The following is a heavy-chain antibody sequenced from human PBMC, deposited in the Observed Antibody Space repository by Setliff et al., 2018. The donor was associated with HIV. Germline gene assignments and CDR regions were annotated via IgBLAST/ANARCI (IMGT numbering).Heavy chain of an antibody. CDR2: ISHSGSP. Sequence: SETLSLTCAVNDGSFSGYYWTWIRQPPGKGLEWIGEISHSGSPNYNPSLTSRVTMSRDTSKNQLSLSLSSVTAADTAVYYCARVRFFDRIGYFARPYYFLDSWGQGTLVTVSS. CDR1: DGSFSGYY. V-gene: IGHV4-34*01. D-gene: IGHD3-22*01. J-gene: IGHJ4*02. CDR3: ARVRFFDRIGYFARPYYFLDS.